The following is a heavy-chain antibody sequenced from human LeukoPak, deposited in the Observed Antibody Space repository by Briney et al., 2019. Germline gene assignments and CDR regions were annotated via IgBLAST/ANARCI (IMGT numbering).Heavy chain of an antibody. V-gene: IGHV3-48*03. CDR3: ARDDSGSHY. D-gene: IGHD6-19*01. Sequence: GGSLRLSCTASGDTFSSYEMNWVRQAPGKGLEWVSYISSSGSTIYYAESVKGRFTISRDNDKNSVYLQVNSLRAEDRAVYYCARDDSGSHYWGQGTLVTVSS. CDR1: GDTFSSYE. CDR2: ISSSGSTI. J-gene: IGHJ4*02.